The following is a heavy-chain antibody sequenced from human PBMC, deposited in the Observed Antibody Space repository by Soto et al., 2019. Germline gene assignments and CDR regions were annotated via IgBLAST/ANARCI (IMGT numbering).Heavy chain of an antibody. V-gene: IGHV3-48*01. CDR2: ISSSSSTI. CDR1: GFTFSSYS. Sequence: SGGSLRLSCAASGFTFSSYSMNWVRQAPGKGLEWVSYISSSSSTIYYADSVKGRFTISRDNAKNSLYLQMNSLRAEDTAVYYCARRQYYYGSGSRYYYYYMDVWGKGTTVTAP. CDR3: ARRQYYYGSGSRYYYYYMDV. J-gene: IGHJ6*03. D-gene: IGHD3-10*01.